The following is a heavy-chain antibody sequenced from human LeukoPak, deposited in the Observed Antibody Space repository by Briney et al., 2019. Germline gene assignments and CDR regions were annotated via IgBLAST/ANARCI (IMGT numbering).Heavy chain of an antibody. D-gene: IGHD3-10*01. CDR1: GGSFRNYA. V-gene: IGHV1-2*02. CDR3: ARFDPPYYYGSGTYDAY. J-gene: IGHJ4*02. CDR2: IYPTTGGI. Sequence: ASVKVSCKASGGSFRNYAITWVRQAPGQGLEWMGWIYPTTGGIQFAQKFHGRITMTRDTSITTAYMELRGLRSDDTAVYYCARFDPPYYYGSGTYDAYWGQGTLVSVSS.